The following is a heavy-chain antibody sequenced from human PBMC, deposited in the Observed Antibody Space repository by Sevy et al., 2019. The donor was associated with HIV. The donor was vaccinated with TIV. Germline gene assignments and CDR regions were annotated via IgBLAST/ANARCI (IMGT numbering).Heavy chain of an antibody. CDR3: AKSYYDFLAADYGMDV. CDR2: ISGSGGST. J-gene: IGHJ6*02. CDR1: GFTFSSYA. Sequence: GGSLRLSCAASGFTFSSYAMSWVRQAPGKGLEWVSAISGSGGSTYYADSVKGRFTISRENSKNTLYLQMNSLRAEDTAVYYCAKSYYDFLAADYGMDVWGQGTTVTVSS. D-gene: IGHD3-3*01. V-gene: IGHV3-23*01.